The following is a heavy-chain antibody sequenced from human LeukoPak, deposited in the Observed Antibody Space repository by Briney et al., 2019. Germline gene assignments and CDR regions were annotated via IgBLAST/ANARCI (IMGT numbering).Heavy chain of an antibody. J-gene: IGHJ3*02. D-gene: IGHD6-13*01. CDR2: IYYSGST. CDR1: GGSISSSSYY. CDR3: VRHLSGTYSSSWPDAFDI. Sequence: SETLSLTCTVSGGSISSSSYYWGWIRQPPGKGLEWIGSIYYSGSTYYNPSLKSRVTISVDTSKNQFSLKLSSVTAADTAVYYCVRHLSGTYSSSWPDAFDIWGQGTMVTVSS. V-gene: IGHV4-39*01.